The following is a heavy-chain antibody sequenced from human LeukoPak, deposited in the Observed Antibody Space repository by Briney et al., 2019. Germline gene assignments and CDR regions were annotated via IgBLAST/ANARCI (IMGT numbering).Heavy chain of an antibody. D-gene: IGHD5-12*01. CDR1: GYTFTGYY. Sequence: GASVKVSCKASGYTFTGYYMHWVRQAPGQGLEWMGWINPNSGDTHCTQKFQGRVTMTRDTSISTAYMELSRLTSDDTAVYYCAGEWEISGYDSFDYWGQGTLVIVSS. V-gene: IGHV1-2*02. J-gene: IGHJ4*02. CDR2: INPNSGDT. CDR3: AGEWEISGYDSFDY.